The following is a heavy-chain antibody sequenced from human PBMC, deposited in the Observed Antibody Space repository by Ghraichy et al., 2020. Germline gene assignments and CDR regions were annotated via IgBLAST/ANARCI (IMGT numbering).Heavy chain of an antibody. CDR2: VYPSGGAT. J-gene: IGHJ4*02. D-gene: IGHD6-13*01. CDR3: VRDLGCGSFSFDY. Sequence: ASVKVSFKTSGYTFTNYNMHWVRQAPGQGLEWMGIVYPSGGATKYPQKFQGRVTVTRDKSTRTVYMELGSLTSEDTAVYYCVRDLGCGSFSFDYWGQGSLVTVSS. V-gene: IGHV1-46*01. CDR1: GYTFTNYN.